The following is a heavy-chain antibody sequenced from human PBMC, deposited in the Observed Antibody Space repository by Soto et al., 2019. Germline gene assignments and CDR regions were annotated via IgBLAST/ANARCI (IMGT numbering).Heavy chain of an antibody. V-gene: IGHV1-8*01. CDR1: GYTFTSYD. CDR2: MNPNSGNT. J-gene: IGHJ6*02. D-gene: IGHD6-19*01. Sequence: QVQLVQSGAEVKKPGASVKVSCKASGYTFTSYDINWVRKATGQGLEGMGWMNPNSGNTGYAQKFQGRVTMTRNTSISTAYMELSSLRSEDTAVYYCARDHSSGWYGPYYYYGMDVWGQGTTVTVSS. CDR3: ARDHSSGWYGPYYYYGMDV.